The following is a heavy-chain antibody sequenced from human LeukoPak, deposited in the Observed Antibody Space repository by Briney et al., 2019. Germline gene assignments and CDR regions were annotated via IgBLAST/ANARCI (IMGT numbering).Heavy chain of an antibody. CDR1: GYTFTSYD. CDR2: INPNSGGT. J-gene: IGHJ3*02. V-gene: IGHV1-2*02. D-gene: IGHD1-7*01. CDR3: ARALGSGTNAFDI. Sequence: ASVKVSCKASGYTFTSYDINWVRQAPGQGLEWMGWINPNSGGTNYAQKFQGRVTMTRDTSISTAYMELSRLRSDDTAVYYCARALGSGTNAFDIWGQGTMVTVSS.